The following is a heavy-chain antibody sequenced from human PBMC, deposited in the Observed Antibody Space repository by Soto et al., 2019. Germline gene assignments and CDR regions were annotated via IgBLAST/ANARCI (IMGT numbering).Heavy chain of an antibody. D-gene: IGHD1-1*01. V-gene: IGHV1-18*04. CDR3: ARADPTTATTIYFDY. CDR2: ISPYNGKT. CDR1: GYTFTSYG. Sequence: QVQLVQSGAEVKKPGASVTVSCKASGYTFTSYGITWVRQAPGQGLEGMGWISPYNGKTYYAQKFQGRVTTTTDPSTTTAHMELWRLIFYDTAVYYCARADPTTATTIYFDYWGQGSLVTVSS. J-gene: IGHJ4*02.